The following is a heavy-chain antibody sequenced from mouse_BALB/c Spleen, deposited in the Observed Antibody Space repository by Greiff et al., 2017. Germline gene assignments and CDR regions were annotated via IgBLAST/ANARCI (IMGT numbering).Heavy chain of an antibody. V-gene: IGHV7-3*02. Sequence: EVKLVESGGGLVQPGGSLRLSCATSGFTFTDYYMCWVRQPPGKALEWLGFISNKANGSTSEYSASVKGPFTISRDNSKNILHLHMNTLRAEDSATYDCASEGRGSSSFDVWGAGTTVTVSS. D-gene: IGHD1-1*01. CDR2: ISNKANGSTS. J-gene: IGHJ1*01. CDR1: GFTFTDYY. CDR3: ASEGRGSSSFDV.